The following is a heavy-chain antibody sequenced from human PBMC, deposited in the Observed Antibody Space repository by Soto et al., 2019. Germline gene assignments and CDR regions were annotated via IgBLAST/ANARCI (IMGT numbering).Heavy chain of an antibody. CDR1: GYRFTSFW. CDR3: ARNGYGSSWYPDS. D-gene: IGHD6-13*01. V-gene: IGHV5-51*01. Sequence: GESLKISCKGSGYRFTSFWIGWLRQMPGKGLEWMGIIYPGDSDARYSPSFQGQVTISADESINTAYLQWSSLKASDTAMYFCARNGYGSSWYPDSWRQGTQGTVAS. J-gene: IGHJ4*02. CDR2: IYPGDSDA.